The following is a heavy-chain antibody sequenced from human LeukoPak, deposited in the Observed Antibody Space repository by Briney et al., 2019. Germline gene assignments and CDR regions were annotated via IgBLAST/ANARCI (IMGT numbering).Heavy chain of an antibody. Sequence: SGGSLRLSCAASGFTFSSYWMSWVRQAPGKGLEWVANIKQDGSEKYYVDSVKGRFTISRDNAKNSLYLQMNSLSAEDTAVYYCATGAAGTRFLDSLEIWGQGTMVTVSS. V-gene: IGHV3-7*01. CDR3: ATGAAGTRFLDSLEI. CDR1: GFTFSSYW. CDR2: IKQDGSEK. J-gene: IGHJ3*02. D-gene: IGHD1-1*01.